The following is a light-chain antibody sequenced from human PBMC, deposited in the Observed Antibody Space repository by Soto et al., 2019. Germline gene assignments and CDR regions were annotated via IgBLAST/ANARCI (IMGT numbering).Light chain of an antibody. CDR1: SSDVGGYNY. Sequence: QSALTQPASVSGSPGQTITISCTGTSSDVGGYNYVSWYQQHPGKAPKLMIYDVSNRPSGVSNRFFGSKSGNTASLTISGLQAEDDADYYCSSYTSSSTPLYGFGTGTKVAVL. CDR3: SSYTSSSTPLYG. J-gene: IGLJ1*01. V-gene: IGLV2-14*03. CDR2: DVS.